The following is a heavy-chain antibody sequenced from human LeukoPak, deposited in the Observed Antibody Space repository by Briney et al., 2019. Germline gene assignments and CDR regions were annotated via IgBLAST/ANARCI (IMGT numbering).Heavy chain of an antibody. CDR2: INHSGST. D-gene: IGHD2-15*01. V-gene: IGHV4-34*01. J-gene: IGHJ4*02. CDR3: ARLCGGSCYSVPD. Sequence: SETLSLTCAVHGGSFSGYYWSWIRQPPGKGLEWIGEINHSGSTNYNPSLKSRVTISVDTSKNQFSLKLSSVTAADTAVYYCARLCGGSCYSVPDWGQGTLVTVSS. CDR1: GGSFSGYY.